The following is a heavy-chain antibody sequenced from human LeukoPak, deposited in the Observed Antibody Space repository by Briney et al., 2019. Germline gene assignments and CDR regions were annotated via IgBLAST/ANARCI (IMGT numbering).Heavy chain of an antibody. D-gene: IGHD1-1*01. CDR3: TRAMEPYDAFDI. Sequence: PGGSLRLSCAASGFTFSSYWMHWVRQAPGKGLVWVSRINSDGSSTSYADSVKGRFTISRDNAKNTLYLQMNSLRAEDTAVYYCTRAMEPYDAFDIWGQGTMVTVSS. CDR2: INSDGSST. J-gene: IGHJ3*02. CDR1: GFTFSSYW. V-gene: IGHV3-74*01.